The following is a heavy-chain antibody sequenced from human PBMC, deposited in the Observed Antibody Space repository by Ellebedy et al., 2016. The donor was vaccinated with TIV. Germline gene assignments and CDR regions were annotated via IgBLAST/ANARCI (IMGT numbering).Heavy chain of an antibody. CDR2: IYYSVST. CDR3: ARDNGIIGVTNEDNWFDP. V-gene: IGHV4-30-4*01. Sequence: SGGSISSGDYYWSWIRQPPGKGLEWIGSIYYSVSTSYNPSLKSRLSISIDTSKNQFSLNLSSVTAADTAVYYCARDNGIIGVTNEDNWFDPWGQGTLVTVSS. D-gene: IGHD2-21*02. CDR1: GGSISSGDYY. J-gene: IGHJ5*02.